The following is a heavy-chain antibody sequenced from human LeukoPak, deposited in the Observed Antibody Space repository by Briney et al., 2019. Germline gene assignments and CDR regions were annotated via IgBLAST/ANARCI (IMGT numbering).Heavy chain of an antibody. CDR2: IKEDGSEK. V-gene: IGHV3-7*01. CDR3: ARDKMTSRPRVYSWFDP. D-gene: IGHD6-6*01. Sequence: QSGGSLRLSCGASEFSFSNSWMTWVRQGPGKGLEWVANIKEDGSEKYYADSVKGRFVISRDNAKNLLYLQMNGLRAEDTALYYCARDKMTSRPRVYSWFDPWGQGTLVIVSS. J-gene: IGHJ5*02. CDR1: EFSFSNSW.